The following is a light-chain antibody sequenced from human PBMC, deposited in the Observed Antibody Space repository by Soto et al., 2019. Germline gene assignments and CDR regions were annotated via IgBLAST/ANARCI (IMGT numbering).Light chain of an antibody. CDR2: AAS. CDR1: QDIAAY. J-gene: IGKJ5*01. V-gene: IGKV1-12*01. CDR3: QQSYSNTIT. Sequence: DIHVTQSPSSVSASVGHIVTITCRASQDIAAYLAWYQHKQGRAPELLIHAASSLQSGVPSRFSGSGYGTHLTITISSMKPEDFETYYCQQSYSNTITFGHGTRLEIK.